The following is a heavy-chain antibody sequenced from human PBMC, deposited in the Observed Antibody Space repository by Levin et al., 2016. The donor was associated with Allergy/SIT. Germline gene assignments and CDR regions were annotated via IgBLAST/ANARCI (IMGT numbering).Heavy chain of an antibody. CDR1: GDSISPDNW. CDR3: ARHLYTSNSYHWHYFDP. Sequence: SETLSLTCAVSGDSISPDNWWSWIRQPPGKGLEWIGEIFHSGITNYNPSLRSRVTISVDSSRHFSLRLSSVTAADTAVYYCARHLYTSNSYHWHYFDPWGQGTLVSVS. V-gene: IGHV4-4*02. CDR2: IFHSGIT. J-gene: IGHJ5*02. D-gene: IGHD1-7*01.